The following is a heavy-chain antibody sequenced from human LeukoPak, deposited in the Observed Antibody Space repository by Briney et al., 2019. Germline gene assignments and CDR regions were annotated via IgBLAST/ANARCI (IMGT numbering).Heavy chain of an antibody. J-gene: IGHJ4*02. CDR2: IVVGSGNT. CDR1: GFTFTSSA. V-gene: IGHV1-58*01. D-gene: IGHD6-13*01. Sequence: EASVKVSCKASGFTFTSSAVQWVRQARGQRLAWIGWIVVGSGNTNYAQKFQERVTITRDMSTSTAYMELSSLRSEDTAVYYCAADQIAAAGLGRFDYWGQGTLVTVSS. CDR3: AADQIAAAGLGRFDY.